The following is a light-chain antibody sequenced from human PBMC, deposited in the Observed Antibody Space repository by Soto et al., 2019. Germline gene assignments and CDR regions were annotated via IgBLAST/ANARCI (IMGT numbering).Light chain of an antibody. CDR1: QSITTY. CDR2: AAA. V-gene: IGKV1-6*01. J-gene: IGKJ1*01. Sequence: IQMTQSPSSLSASVGDRVTITCRASQSITTYLNWYQQTSGEAPKLLIYAAARLQSGVPPRFSGSGSGTDFTLAISSLQPEDSATYYCLQDINYPWTFGQGTKVDIK. CDR3: LQDINYPWT.